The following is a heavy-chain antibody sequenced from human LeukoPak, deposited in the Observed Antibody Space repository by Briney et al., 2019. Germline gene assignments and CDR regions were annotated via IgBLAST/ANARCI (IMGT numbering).Heavy chain of an antibody. Sequence: SDTLSLTFTVSGGSMSSYYWSWIRQPPGKGLEWIGYIYYRGSTNYNPSLKSRVTISVETSKNQFSLRQSSVTAADTAVYYCARLVLGARRYFDYWGQGALVTVSS. CDR1: GGSMSSYY. D-gene: IGHD1-26*01. CDR2: IYYRGST. CDR3: ARLVLGARRYFDY. V-gene: IGHV4-59*08. J-gene: IGHJ4*02.